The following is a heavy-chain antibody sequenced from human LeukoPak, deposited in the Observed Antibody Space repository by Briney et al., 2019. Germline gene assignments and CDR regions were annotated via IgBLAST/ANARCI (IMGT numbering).Heavy chain of an antibody. CDR3: ARGYSSAFSTGVDY. CDR2: INHSGST. D-gene: IGHD4-11*01. Sequence: SETLSLTCAVYGGSFSGYYWSWIRQPPGKGLEWIGEINHSGSTNYNPSLKSRVTISVDTSKNQFSLKLSPVTAADTAVYYCARGYSSAFSTGVDYWGQGTLVTVSS. CDR1: GGSFSGYY. J-gene: IGHJ4*02. V-gene: IGHV4-34*01.